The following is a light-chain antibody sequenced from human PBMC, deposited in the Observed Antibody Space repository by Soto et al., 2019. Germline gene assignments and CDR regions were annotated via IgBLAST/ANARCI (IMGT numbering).Light chain of an antibody. CDR1: QTISSW. CDR2: KAS. V-gene: IGKV1-5*03. J-gene: IGKJ1*01. Sequence: STLYENVGDRATIPCRASQTISSWLAWYQQKPGKAPTRLIYKASTLKSGGPSRCTGSGSGTEFTLTINNLLPNDYAAYDFQQHYWNSWTFGLGTMV. CDR3: QQHYWNSWT.